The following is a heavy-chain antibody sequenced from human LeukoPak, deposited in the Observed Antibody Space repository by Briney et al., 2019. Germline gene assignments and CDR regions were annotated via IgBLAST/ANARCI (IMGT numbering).Heavy chain of an antibody. Sequence: GASVKVSCKASGYSFTSYYMHWVRQAPGQGLEWMGIINPSGGSTSYAQKFQGRVTMTGDTSTSTVYMELSSLRSEDTAVYYCAREPSYYYGSGSPGPYYYYGMDVWGQGTTVTVSS. D-gene: IGHD3-10*01. V-gene: IGHV1-46*01. CDR2: INPSGGST. CDR1: GYSFTSYY. CDR3: AREPSYYYGSGSPGPYYYYGMDV. J-gene: IGHJ6*02.